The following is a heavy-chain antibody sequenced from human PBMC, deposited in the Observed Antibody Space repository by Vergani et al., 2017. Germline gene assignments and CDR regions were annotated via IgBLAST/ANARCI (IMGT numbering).Heavy chain of an antibody. CDR1: GYTFTSYY. Sequence: QVQLVQSGAEVKKPGASVKVSCKASGYTFTSYYMHWVRQAPGQGLEWMGIINPSGGSTSYAQKFQGRVTMTEDTSTDTAYMELSSLRSEDTAVYYCATVKAGYSSSWNTLYYFDYWGQGTLVTVSS. CDR3: ATVKAGYSSSWNTLYYFDY. D-gene: IGHD6-13*01. V-gene: IGHV1-46*01. CDR2: INPSGGST. J-gene: IGHJ4*02.